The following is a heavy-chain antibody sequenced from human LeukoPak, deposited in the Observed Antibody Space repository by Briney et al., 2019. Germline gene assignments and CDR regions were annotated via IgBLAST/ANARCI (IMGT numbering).Heavy chain of an antibody. V-gene: IGHV1-18*01. J-gene: IGHJ6*03. CDR2: ISAYNGNT. Sequence: ASVKVSCKASGYTFTSYGISWVRQAPGQGLEWMGWISAYNGNTNYAQKLQGRVTMTTDTSTSTAYMELRSLRSDDTAVYYCARTSYCSSTSRYPGYYYYYMDVWGKGTTVTVSS. CDR3: ARTSYCSSTSRYPGYYYYYMDV. D-gene: IGHD2-2*01. CDR1: GYTFTSYG.